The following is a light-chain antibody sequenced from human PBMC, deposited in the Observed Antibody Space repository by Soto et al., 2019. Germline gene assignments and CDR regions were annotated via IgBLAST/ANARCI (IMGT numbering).Light chain of an antibody. V-gene: IGKV3-11*01. J-gene: IGKJ4*01. CDR1: QSVSTY. CDR2: SAS. Sequence: EIVLTQSPVTLSLSPGERATLSCRASQSVSTYLAWYQQKPGQPPRLLIDSASSRVTGIPARFSGSGSGTDFTLTISSLEPEDFAVYYCQQRSNRPLSFGGGTKVEIK. CDR3: QQRSNRPLS.